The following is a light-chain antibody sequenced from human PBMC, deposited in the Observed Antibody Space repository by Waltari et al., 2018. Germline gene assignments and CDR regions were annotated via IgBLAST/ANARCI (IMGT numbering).Light chain of an antibody. V-gene: IGKV4-1*01. Sequence: DIVMPQYPDPLAVSLGERGNLKCKSRQIISYSSTNKNYLAWYQQKPGLPPKLLIYWASSRESGVPDRFSGSGSGTDFTLTISSLQAEDVAVYYCQHYYNVPRTFGQGTKLEIK. J-gene: IGKJ2*01. CDR3: QHYYNVPRT. CDR1: QIISYSSTNKNY. CDR2: WAS.